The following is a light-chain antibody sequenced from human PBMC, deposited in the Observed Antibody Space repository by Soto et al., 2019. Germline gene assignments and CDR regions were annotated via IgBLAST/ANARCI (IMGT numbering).Light chain of an antibody. CDR2: DAS. J-gene: IGKJ2*01. CDR3: LHYTIWPPYP. CDR1: QNVSNN. Sequence: EVVVTQPPVALSVSPGEMATLSCRASQNVSNNFASYHHKPGQAPRLLIYDASTTAADIPARCSGTGSGTEFTLIIASLQSEAFGVYFCLHYTIWPPYPFGRGNRVDIK. V-gene: IGKV3-15*01.